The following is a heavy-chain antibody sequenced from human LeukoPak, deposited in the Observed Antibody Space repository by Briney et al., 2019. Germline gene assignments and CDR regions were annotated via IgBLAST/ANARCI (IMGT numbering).Heavy chain of an antibody. CDR2: INSNGGST. D-gene: IGHD3-10*01. V-gene: IGHV3-23*01. CDR1: GFTFASYA. Sequence: EGSLRLSCAASGFTFASYAMTWVRQAPGKGLEWVSAINSNGGSTCYADSVKGRFTISRDNSKNTLFLQMNSLRAEDTALYYCAKYLYTSGSFYDYWGQGTLVTVSS. J-gene: IGHJ4*02. CDR3: AKYLYTSGSFYDY.